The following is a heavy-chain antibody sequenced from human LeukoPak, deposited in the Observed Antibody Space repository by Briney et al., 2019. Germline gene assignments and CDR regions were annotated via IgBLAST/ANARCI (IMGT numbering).Heavy chain of an antibody. D-gene: IGHD1-26*01. J-gene: IGHJ4*02. CDR3: ARSGSQAYYFDY. V-gene: IGHV4-59*01. CDR1: GGSISSYY. Sequence: SETLSLTCTVPGGSISSYYWSWIRQPPGKGLEWIGYIYYSGSTNYNPSLKSRVTISVDTSKNQFALKLSSVTAADTAVYYCARSGSQAYYFDYWGQGTLVTVSS. CDR2: IYYSGST.